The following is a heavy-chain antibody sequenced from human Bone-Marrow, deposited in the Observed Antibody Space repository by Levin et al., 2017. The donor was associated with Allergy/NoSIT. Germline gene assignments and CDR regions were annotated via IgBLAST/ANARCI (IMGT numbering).Heavy chain of an antibody. CDR3: ARDLRFSGELGY. V-gene: IGHV3-53*01. CDR2: IYSGGST. CDR1: GFTVSSNY. J-gene: IGHJ4*02. Sequence: GGSLRLSCAASGFTVSSNYMCWVRQAPGKGLEWVSVIYSGGSTSYADSVKGRFTISRDNSKNTVYLQMNSLRAEDTAVYYCARDLRFSGELGYWGQGTLVTVSS. D-gene: IGHD3-3*01.